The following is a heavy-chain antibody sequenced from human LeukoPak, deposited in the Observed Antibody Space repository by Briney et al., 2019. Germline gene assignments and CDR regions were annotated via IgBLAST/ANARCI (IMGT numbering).Heavy chain of an antibody. J-gene: IGHJ4*02. Sequence: GGSLRLSCAASGFTSSSYGMSWVRQAPGKGLEWVSATSASGASTYYADSVKGRFTISRDNSKNTLYLHMSSLRAEDTAVYYCAKRSDYGGNWNYFDYWGQGTLVTVSS. CDR2: TSASGAST. CDR1: GFTSSSYG. CDR3: AKRSDYGGNWNYFDY. V-gene: IGHV3-23*01. D-gene: IGHD4-23*01.